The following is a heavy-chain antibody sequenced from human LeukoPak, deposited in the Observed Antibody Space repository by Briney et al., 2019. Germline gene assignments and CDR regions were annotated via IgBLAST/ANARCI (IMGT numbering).Heavy chain of an antibody. CDR2: IRGRGGVI. J-gene: IGHJ4*02. CDR1: GFTFSNYY. V-gene: IGHV3-11*01. D-gene: IGHD2-8*02. Sequence: GGSLRLSCEASGFTFSNYYMTGVRQAPGRGLESLSYIRGRGGVIYYADSVQGRFTISRDNAKNSLYLQMNSLRAEDTAVYYCAADITGYFDYWGQGALVTVSS. CDR3: AADITGYFDY.